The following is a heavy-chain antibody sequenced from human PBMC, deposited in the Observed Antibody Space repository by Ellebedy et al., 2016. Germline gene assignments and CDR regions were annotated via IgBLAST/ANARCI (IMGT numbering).Heavy chain of an antibody. D-gene: IGHD3-10*01. V-gene: IGHV4-39*07. CDR2: IYYSGST. Sequence: SETLSLTCTVSGGSISSSSYYWGWIRQPPGKGLEWIGSIYYSGSTYYNPSPKSRVTISVDTSKNQFSLKLSSVTAADTAVYYCARGLEEVYGSGNEDYWGQGTLVTVSS. CDR3: ARGLEEVYGSGNEDY. CDR1: GGSISSSSYY. J-gene: IGHJ4*02.